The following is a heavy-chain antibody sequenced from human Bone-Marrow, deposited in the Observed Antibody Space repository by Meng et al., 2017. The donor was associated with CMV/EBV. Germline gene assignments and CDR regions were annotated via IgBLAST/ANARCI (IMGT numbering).Heavy chain of an antibody. D-gene: IGHD2-2*01. CDR3: ARDCAPRLCYYGKDV. V-gene: IGHV4-61*01. CDR2: IYYSGST. Sequence: SETLSLTCTVSGGSVSSGSYYWSWIRQPPGKGLEWIGYIYYSGSTSYNPSLKSRVTISVDTSKNQFSLKLSSVTAADTAVYYCARDCAPRLCYYGKDVWGQGTTVTVSS. J-gene: IGHJ6*02. CDR1: GGSVSSGSYY.